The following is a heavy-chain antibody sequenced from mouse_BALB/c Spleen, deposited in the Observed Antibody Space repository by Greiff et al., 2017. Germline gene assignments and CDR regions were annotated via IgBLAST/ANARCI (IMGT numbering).Heavy chain of an antibody. J-gene: IGHJ4*01. Sequence: QVQLQQSGAELAKPGASVKMSCKASGYTFTSYWMHWVKQRPGQGLEWIGYINPSTGYTEYNQKFKDKATLTADKSSSTAYMQLSSLTSEDSAVYYCARSRWLLDAMDYWGQGTSVTVSS. CDR1: GYTFTSYW. V-gene: IGHV1-7*01. CDR3: ARSRWLLDAMDY. D-gene: IGHD2-3*01. CDR2: INPSTGYT.